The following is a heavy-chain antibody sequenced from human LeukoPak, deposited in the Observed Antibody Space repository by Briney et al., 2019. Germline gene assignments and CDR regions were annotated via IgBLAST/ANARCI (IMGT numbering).Heavy chain of an antibody. CDR3: ARGTWAARSDY. CDR1: GGSFSGYY. J-gene: IGHJ4*02. D-gene: IGHD6-6*01. CDR2: VNHSGST. Sequence: SETLSLTCAVYGGSFSGYYWSWIRQPPGKGLEWIGEVNHSGSTNYNPSLKSRVTISVDTSKNQFSLKLASVTAADTAVYYCARGTWAARSDYWGQGTLVTVSS. V-gene: IGHV4-34*01.